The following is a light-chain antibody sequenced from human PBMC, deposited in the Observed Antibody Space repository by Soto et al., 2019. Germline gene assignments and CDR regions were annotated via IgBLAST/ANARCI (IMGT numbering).Light chain of an antibody. CDR3: QQSYSTPLT. CDR1: QSISSY. CDR2: AAS. Sequence: DIQMTQSPSSLSASVRDRVTITCRASQSISSYLNWYQQKPGKAPKLLIYAASSLQSGVPSRFSVSGSGTDFTLTISSLQPEDFATYYCQQSYSTPLTFGGGTKVEIK. V-gene: IGKV1-39*01. J-gene: IGKJ4*01.